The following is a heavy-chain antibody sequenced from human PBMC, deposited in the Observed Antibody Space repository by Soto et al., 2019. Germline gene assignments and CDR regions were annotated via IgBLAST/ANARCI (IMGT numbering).Heavy chain of an antibody. D-gene: IGHD3-3*01. CDR3: ARGVTIFGNYGMDV. J-gene: IGHJ6*02. CDR2: ISAYNGNT. CDR1: GYPFTSYG. V-gene: IGHV1-18*01. Sequence: GGSVKVYFKASGYPFTSYGISWVRQAPGQGLEWMGWISAYNGNTNYAQKLQGRVTMTTDTSTSTAYMELRSLRSDDTAVYYCARGVTIFGNYGMDVWGQGTTVTVSS.